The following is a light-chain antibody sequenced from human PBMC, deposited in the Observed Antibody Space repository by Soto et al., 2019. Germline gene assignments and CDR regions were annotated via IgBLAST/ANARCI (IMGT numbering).Light chain of an antibody. J-gene: IGKJ5*01. CDR3: QQYNSWRSIS. CDR1: QTVSSY. Sequence: EIVLTQSPATLSLSPGERATLSCRASQTVSSYLAWYQQKPGQAPRLLIYGASNRATGIPDRFSGSGSGTDFTLTISSLQSEDFAVYYCQQYNSWRSISFGQGTRLEIK. CDR2: GAS. V-gene: IGKV3D-15*01.